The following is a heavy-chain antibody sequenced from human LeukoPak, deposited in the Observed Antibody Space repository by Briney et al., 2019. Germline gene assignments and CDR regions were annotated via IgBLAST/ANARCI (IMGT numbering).Heavy chain of an antibody. V-gene: IGHV3-23*01. CDR2: ISGSGGST. J-gene: IGHJ4*02. Sequence: GGSLRLSCAASGFTFSSYAMSWVRQAPGKGLEWVSAISGSGGSTYYADSVKGRFTISRDNSKNTLYLQMNSLRAEDTAVYYCAKTERGGFLEWLLLSYFDYWGQGTLVTVSS. D-gene: IGHD3-3*01. CDR1: GFTFSSYA. CDR3: AKTERGGFLEWLLLSYFDY.